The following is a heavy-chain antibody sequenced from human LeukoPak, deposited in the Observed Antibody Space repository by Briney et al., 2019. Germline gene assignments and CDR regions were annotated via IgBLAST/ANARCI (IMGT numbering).Heavy chain of an antibody. V-gene: IGHV4-59*01. Sequence: SETLSLTCTVSDGSLSSYYWSWIRQPPGKGLEWIGYIYYSGSTNYNPSLKSRVTISVDTSKNQFSLKLSSVTAADTAVYYCARAGEGRIWTGEFRFDYWGQGTLVTVSS. CDR1: DGSLSSYY. J-gene: IGHJ4*02. D-gene: IGHD3-10*01. CDR3: ARAGEGRIWTGEFRFDY. CDR2: IYYSGST.